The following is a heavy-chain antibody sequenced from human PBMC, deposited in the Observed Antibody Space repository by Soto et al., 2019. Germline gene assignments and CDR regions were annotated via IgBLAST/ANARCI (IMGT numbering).Heavy chain of an antibody. CDR3: AGTYYYGSGRGRLDY. Sequence: EVQLLESGGGLEQPGGSLRLSCAASGFTFSSYAMTWVRQAPGKGLEWVSTISSGGSGIYYADSVKGRFTISRDNSKNTVDLQLNSLRAEDTAIYYCAGTYYYGSGRGRLDYWGQGTLVTVSS. V-gene: IGHV3-23*01. CDR2: ISSGGSGI. CDR1: GFTFSSYA. D-gene: IGHD3-10*01. J-gene: IGHJ4*02.